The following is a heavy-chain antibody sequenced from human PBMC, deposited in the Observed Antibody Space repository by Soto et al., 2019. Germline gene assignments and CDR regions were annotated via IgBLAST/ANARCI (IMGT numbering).Heavy chain of an antibody. Sequence: GASVKVSCKASGYTFTGYYMHWVRQAPGQGLEWMGWINPNSGGTNYAQKFQGRVTMTRDTSISTAYMELSRLRSDDTAVYHCARGTQLLWFGESINWFDPWGRGTLVTV. CDR3: ARGTQLLWFGESINWFDP. V-gene: IGHV1-2*02. D-gene: IGHD3-10*01. J-gene: IGHJ5*02. CDR2: INPNSGGT. CDR1: GYTFTGYY.